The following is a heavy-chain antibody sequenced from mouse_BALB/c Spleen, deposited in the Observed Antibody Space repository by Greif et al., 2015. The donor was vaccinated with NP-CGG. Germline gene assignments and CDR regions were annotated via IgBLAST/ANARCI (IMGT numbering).Heavy chain of an antibody. J-gene: IGHJ3*01. D-gene: IGHD2-4*01. CDR3: ARADYERTPFAY. Sequence: EVKVVESGGGLVQPGGSLRLSCATSGFTFTDYYMSWVRQPPGKALEWLGFIRNKANGYTTEYSASVKGRFTISRDNSQSILYLQMNTLRAEDSATYYCARADYERTPFAYWGQGTLVTVSA. CDR2: IRNKANGYTT. CDR1: GFTFTDYY. V-gene: IGHV7-3*02.